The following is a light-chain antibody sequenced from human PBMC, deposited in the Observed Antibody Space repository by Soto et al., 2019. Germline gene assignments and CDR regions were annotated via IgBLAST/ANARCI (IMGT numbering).Light chain of an antibody. CDR2: DAS. CDR1: QDISNY. V-gene: IGKV1-33*01. CDR3: QQYDNLPPIT. Sequence: DIQIIHSPPSLYKSXEAGVTITXXXSQDISNYLNWYQQKPGKAPKLLIYDASNLETGVPSRFSGSGSGTDFTFTISSLQPEDIATYYCQQYDNLPPITFGQGTRLEIK. J-gene: IGKJ5*01.